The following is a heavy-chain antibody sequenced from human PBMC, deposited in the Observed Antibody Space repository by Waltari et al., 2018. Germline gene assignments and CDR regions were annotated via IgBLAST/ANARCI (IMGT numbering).Heavy chain of an antibody. D-gene: IGHD7-27*01. CDR1: GFTFSSYS. CDR2: ISSSGSDT. J-gene: IGHJ4*02. V-gene: IGHV3-21*02. CDR3: ARGGWGFYLDD. Sequence: EVLLVESGGGLVKPGGSLRLSCAASGFTFSSYSMNWVRQAPGTGLEWVPSISSSGSDTHYVDSVKGRVTISRDNAKNSLYLQMNTLRAEDTAVYYCARGGWGFYLDDWGQGTLVTSSS.